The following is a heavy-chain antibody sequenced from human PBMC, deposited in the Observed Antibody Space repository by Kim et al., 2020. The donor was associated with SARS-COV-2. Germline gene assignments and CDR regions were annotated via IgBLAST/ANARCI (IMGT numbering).Heavy chain of an antibody. CDR1: GGSISSSSYY. V-gene: IGHV4-39*01. CDR2: IYYSGST. CDR3: ARQPIKFYYYDSQRGGHFDY. Sequence: SETLSLTCTVSGGSISSSSYYWGWIRQPPGKGLEWIGSIYYSGSTYYNPSLKSRVTISVDTSKNQFSLKLSSVTAADTAVYYCARQPIKFYYYDSQRGGHFDYWGQGTLVTVSS. J-gene: IGHJ4*02. D-gene: IGHD3-22*01.